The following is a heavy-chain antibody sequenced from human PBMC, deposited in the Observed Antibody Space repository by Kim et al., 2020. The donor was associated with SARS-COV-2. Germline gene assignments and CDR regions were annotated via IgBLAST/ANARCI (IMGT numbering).Heavy chain of an antibody. CDR1: GFTFSSYA. J-gene: IGHJ4*02. CDR3: AKDEWQQLYPYYFDY. CDR2: ISSSGGRT. Sequence: GGSLRLSCAASGFTFSSYAMSWVRQAPGKGLEWVSTISSSGGRTFYADSVKGRFTISRDNSKNTVYLQMNSLRAEDTAVYYCAKDEWQQLYPYYFDYWGQGTLVTVSS. V-gene: IGHV3-23*01. D-gene: IGHD6-13*01.